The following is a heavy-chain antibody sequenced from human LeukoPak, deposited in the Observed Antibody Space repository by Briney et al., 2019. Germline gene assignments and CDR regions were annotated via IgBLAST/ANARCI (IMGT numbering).Heavy chain of an antibody. D-gene: IGHD3-3*01. CDR3: ARGPPYYDFWSGYYDY. CDR1: GFTFSSYS. Sequence: PGGSLRLSCAASGFTFSSYSMNWVRQAPGKGLEWVSYISSSSSTIYYADSVKGRFTISRDNAKHSLYLQMNSLRDEDTAVYYCARGPPYYDFWSGYYDYWGQGTLVTVSS. J-gene: IGHJ4*02. CDR2: ISSSSSTI. V-gene: IGHV3-48*02.